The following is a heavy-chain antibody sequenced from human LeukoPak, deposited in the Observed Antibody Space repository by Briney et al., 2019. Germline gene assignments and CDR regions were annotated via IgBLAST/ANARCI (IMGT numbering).Heavy chain of an antibody. Sequence: PSETLSLTCTVSGGSISSYYWSWIRQPAGKGLEWIGRIYTSGSTNYNPSLKSRVTMSVDTSKNQFSLKLSSVTAADTAVYYCARVASSIAARYLGYFDYWGQGTLVTVSS. V-gene: IGHV4-4*07. J-gene: IGHJ4*02. CDR2: IYTSGST. CDR3: ARVASSIAARYLGYFDY. D-gene: IGHD6-6*01. CDR1: GGSISSYY.